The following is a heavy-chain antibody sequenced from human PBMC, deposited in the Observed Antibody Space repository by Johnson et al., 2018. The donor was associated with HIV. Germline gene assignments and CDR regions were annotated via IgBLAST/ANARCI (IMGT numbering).Heavy chain of an antibody. J-gene: IGHJ3*02. CDR1: GFTFSSYG. D-gene: IGHD5-18*01. V-gene: IGHV3-30*02. Sequence: QVQLVESGGGVVQPGGSLRLSCAASGFTFSSYGMHWVRQAPGKGLEWVAFIHYDGSNKYYADSVKGRFTISRDNSKNTLYLQMNSLRAEDTAVYYCAKDVVGIQLLGAFDIWGQGTMVTVSS. CDR2: IHYDGSNK. CDR3: AKDVVGIQLLGAFDI.